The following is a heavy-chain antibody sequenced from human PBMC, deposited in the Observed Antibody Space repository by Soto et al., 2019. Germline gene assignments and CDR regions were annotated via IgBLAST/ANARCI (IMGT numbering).Heavy chain of an antibody. CDR3: ARGEYYDSSGHPLPQH. CDR2: IYSGGTT. D-gene: IGHD3-22*01. J-gene: IGHJ1*01. Sequence: EVQLVESGGGLVQPGGSLRLSCAASGFTVSSNYMSWVRQAPGKGLEWVSVIYSGGTTYYADSVKGRFTISRDNSKNTLYLQMNSLRAEDTAVYYCARGEYYDSSGHPLPQHWGQGTLVTVSS. V-gene: IGHV3-66*01. CDR1: GFTVSSNY.